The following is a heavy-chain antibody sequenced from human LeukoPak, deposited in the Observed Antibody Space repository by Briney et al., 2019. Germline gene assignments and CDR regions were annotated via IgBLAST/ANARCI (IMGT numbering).Heavy chain of an antibody. V-gene: IGHV3-21*01. CDR1: GFTFSSYS. D-gene: IGHD3-22*01. CDR3: ARASHYYDSSGYYHDHAFDI. Sequence: PGGSLRLSCAASGFTFSSYSMNWVRQAPGKGLEWVSSISSSSSYIYYADSVKGRFTISRDNAKNSLYLQMNSLRAEDTAVYYCARASHYYDSSGYYHDHAFDIWGQGTMVTVSS. CDR2: ISSSSSYI. J-gene: IGHJ3*02.